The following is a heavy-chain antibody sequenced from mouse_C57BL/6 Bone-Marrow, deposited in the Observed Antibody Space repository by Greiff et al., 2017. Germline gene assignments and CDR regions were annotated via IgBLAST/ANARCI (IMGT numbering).Heavy chain of an antibody. CDR3: ARDDYDWAMDY. CDR2: INPSTGGT. Sequence: EVQLVESGPELVKPGASVKISCKASGYSFTGYYMNWVKQSPEQSLEWIGEINPSTGGTTYNQKFKAKATLTVDKSSSPAYMQLKSLTSEDSAVYYCARDDYDWAMDYWGQGTSVTVSS. J-gene: IGHJ4*01. CDR1: GYSFTGYY. D-gene: IGHD2-4*01. V-gene: IGHV1-42*01.